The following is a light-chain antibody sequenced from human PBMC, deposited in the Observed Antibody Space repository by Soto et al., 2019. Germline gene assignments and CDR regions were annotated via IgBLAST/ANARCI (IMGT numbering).Light chain of an antibody. J-gene: IGLJ2*01. CDR1: SSDVGGYNY. V-gene: IGLV2-14*01. CDR2: DVS. Sequence: QSALTQPASVSGSPGQSITISCTGTSSDVGGYNYVSWYQQNPGKAPKLMMYDVSDRPSGVSNRFSGSKSGNTASLTISGHQAEDEADYYCSSYTSSSTLVFGGGTKLTVL. CDR3: SSYTSSSTLV.